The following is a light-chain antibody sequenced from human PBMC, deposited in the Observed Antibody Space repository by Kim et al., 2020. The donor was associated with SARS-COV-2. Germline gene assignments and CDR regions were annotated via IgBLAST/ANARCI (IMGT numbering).Light chain of an antibody. V-gene: IGLV2-23*02. CDR3: SSYAGSSTPYV. J-gene: IGLJ1*01. CDR2: EVS. CDR1: SSEGVSYNL. Sequence: SITISCTGTSSEGVSYNLVSCYPHRPGKAPKLMIYEVSKRPSGVSNRFSGSKSGNTASLTISGLQAEDETDYYFSSYAGSSTPYVFGTGTKVTVL.